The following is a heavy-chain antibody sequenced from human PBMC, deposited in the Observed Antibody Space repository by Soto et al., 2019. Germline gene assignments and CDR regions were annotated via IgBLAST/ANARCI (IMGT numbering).Heavy chain of an antibody. J-gene: IGHJ3*02. CDR1: GGTFSSYA. D-gene: IGHD3-22*01. Sequence: ASVKVSCKASGGTFSSYAISWVRQAPGQGLEWMGGIIPIFGTANYAQKFQGRVTITADKSTSTAYMELSSLRSEDTAVYYCAREIDDSSGYPAFDIWGQGTMVTVSS. CDR3: AREIDDSSGYPAFDI. CDR2: IIPIFGTA. V-gene: IGHV1-69*06.